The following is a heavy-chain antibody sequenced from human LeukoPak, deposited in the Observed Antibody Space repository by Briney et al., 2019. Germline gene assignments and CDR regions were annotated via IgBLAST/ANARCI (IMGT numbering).Heavy chain of an antibody. CDR2: INHSGST. Sequence: PETLSLTCAVYGGSFSGYYWSWIRQPPGKGLEWIGEINHSGSTNYNPSLKSRVTISVDTSKNKFSLKLSSVTAADTAVYYCARDGPYSSSGHFDYWGQGTLVTVSS. J-gene: IGHJ4*02. CDR3: ARDGPYSSSGHFDY. D-gene: IGHD6-6*01. V-gene: IGHV4-34*01. CDR1: GGSFSGYY.